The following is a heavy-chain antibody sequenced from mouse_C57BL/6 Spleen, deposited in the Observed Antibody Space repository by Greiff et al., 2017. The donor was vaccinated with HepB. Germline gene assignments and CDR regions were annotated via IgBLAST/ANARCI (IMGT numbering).Heavy chain of an antibody. CDR3: ARVTTVVATSHWYFDV. D-gene: IGHD1-1*01. J-gene: IGHJ1*03. CDR1: GYTFTSYW. CDR2: IDPSDSYT. Sequence: QVQLKQPGAELVMPGASVKLSCKASGYTFTSYWMHWVKQRPGQGLEWIGEIDPSDSYTKYNQKFKGKSTLTVDKSSSTAYMQLSSLTSEDSAVYYCARVTTVVATSHWYFDVWGTGTTVTVSS. V-gene: IGHV1-69*01.